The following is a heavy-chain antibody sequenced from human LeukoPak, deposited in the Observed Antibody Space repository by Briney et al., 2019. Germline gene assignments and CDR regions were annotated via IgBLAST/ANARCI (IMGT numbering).Heavy chain of an antibody. CDR3: ARGRATIFGVIIGDYFDY. CDR1: GYTFTSYG. J-gene: IGHJ4*02. CDR2: ISAYNGNT. V-gene: IGHV1-18*01. Sequence: ASVKVSCKASGYTFTSYGISWVRQAPGQGLEWMGWISAYNGNTNYAQKLQGRVTMTTDTSTSTAYMELRSLRSDATAVYYCARGRATIFGVIIGDYFDYWGQGTLVTVSS. D-gene: IGHD3-3*01.